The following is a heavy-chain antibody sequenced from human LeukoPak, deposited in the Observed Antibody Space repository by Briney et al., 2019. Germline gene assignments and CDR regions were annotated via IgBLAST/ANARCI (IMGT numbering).Heavy chain of an antibody. CDR1: GGSFSSYY. V-gene: IGHV4-59*01. CDR3: ARNNYDFWSGYPYYYYYYMDV. Sequence: PSETLSLTCAVYGGSFSSYYWSWIRQPPGKGLEWIGYIYYSGSTNYNPSLKSRVTISVDTSKNQFSLKLSSVTAADTAVYYCARNNYDFWSGYPYYYYYYMDVWGKGTTVTVSS. D-gene: IGHD3-3*01. CDR2: IYYSGST. J-gene: IGHJ6*03.